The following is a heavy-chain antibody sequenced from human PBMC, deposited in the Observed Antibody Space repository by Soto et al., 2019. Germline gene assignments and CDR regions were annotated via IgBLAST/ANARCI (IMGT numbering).Heavy chain of an antibody. CDR3: ASYCSSTSCYGQFDY. CDR2: IYPGDSDT. CDR1: GYSFTSYW. D-gene: IGHD2-2*01. V-gene: IGHV5-51*01. J-gene: IGHJ4*02. Sequence: PGESLKISCKGSGYSFTSYWIGWVRQMPGKGLEWMGIIYPGDSDTRYSPSFQGQVTISADKSISTAYLQWSSLKASDTAMYYCASYCSSTSCYGQFDYWGQGTLVTVSS.